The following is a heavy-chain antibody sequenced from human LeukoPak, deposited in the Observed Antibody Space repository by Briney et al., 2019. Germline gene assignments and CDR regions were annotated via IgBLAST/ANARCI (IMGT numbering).Heavy chain of an antibody. J-gene: IGHJ5*02. CDR2: IIPIFGTA. CDR3: ARVMPTRYCSGGSCYPRFDP. Sequence: GASVKVSCKASGGTFSSYAISWVRQAPGQGLEWMGGIIPIFGTANYAQKFQGRVTMTRNTSISTAYMELSSLRSEDTAVYYCARVMPTRYCSGGSCYPRFDPWGQGTLVTVSS. V-gene: IGHV1-69*05. CDR1: GGTFSSYA. D-gene: IGHD2-15*01.